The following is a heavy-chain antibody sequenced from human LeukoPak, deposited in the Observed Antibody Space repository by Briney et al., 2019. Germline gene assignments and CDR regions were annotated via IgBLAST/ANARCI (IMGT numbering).Heavy chain of an antibody. Sequence: ASVKASCTASGYTFTGYYMHWVRQAPGQGFEWMGWMNPNSGNTGYAQKFQGRVTMTRNTSISTAYMELSSLRSEDTAVYYCARAITMVRGVMAYWGQGTLVTVSS. D-gene: IGHD3-10*01. CDR1: GYTFTGYY. CDR3: ARAITMVRGVMAY. CDR2: MNPNSGNT. J-gene: IGHJ4*02. V-gene: IGHV1-8*02.